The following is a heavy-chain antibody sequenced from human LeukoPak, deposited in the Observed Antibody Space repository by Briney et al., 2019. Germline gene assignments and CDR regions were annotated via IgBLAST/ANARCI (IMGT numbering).Heavy chain of an antibody. Sequence: ASVKVSCKASGYDFTGYYVHWVRQAPGHGFEWMGWVNPRNGGTHYAQNFQGRVTMTRDTSVSTAYMEVSRLRSDDTAVYYCAREYNSGGFDIWGQGTMVTVSS. CDR3: AREYNSGGFDI. CDR2: VNPRNGGT. J-gene: IGHJ3*02. V-gene: IGHV1-2*02. CDR1: GYDFTGYY. D-gene: IGHD1-1*01.